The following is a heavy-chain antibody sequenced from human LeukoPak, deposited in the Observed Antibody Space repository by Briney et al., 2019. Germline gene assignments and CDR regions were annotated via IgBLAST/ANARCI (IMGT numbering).Heavy chain of an antibody. CDR2: NGWNRGTI. J-gene: IGHJ4*02. CDR3: AKAVGFSGSREYYFDY. CDR1: IFTFDHFA. V-gene: IGHV3-9*01. Sequence: SLRPSCAASIFTFDHFAIDWVRQAPGKALEWVSGNGWNRGTIGYADSVKGRFTISRDNAKNSLYLQMNSLRAEDTALYYCAKAVGFSGSREYYFDYWGLGTLVTVSS. D-gene: IGHD1-26*01.